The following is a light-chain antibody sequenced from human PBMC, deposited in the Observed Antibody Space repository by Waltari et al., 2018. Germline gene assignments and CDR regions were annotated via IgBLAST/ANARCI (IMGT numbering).Light chain of an antibody. J-gene: IGKJ1*01. CDR2: HAS. V-gene: IGKV3-20*01. CDR3: QKYVNLPAT. Sequence: EIVLTQSPSTLSLSPGERATLSCRASQSVGRFLAWYQQKPGQAPRLLIYHASIRATGIPDRFSGSGSGTDFSLTISGLEPEDFAVYYCQKYVNLPATFGRGTKVEIK. CDR1: QSVGRF.